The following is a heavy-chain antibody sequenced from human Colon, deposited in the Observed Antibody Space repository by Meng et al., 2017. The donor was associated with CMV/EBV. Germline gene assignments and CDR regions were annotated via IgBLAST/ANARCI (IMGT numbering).Heavy chain of an antibody. CDR1: GFTFSSSA. CDR3: ARDQESGYYFGMDV. Sequence: GESLKISCAASGFTFSSSAMTWVRQAPGKGLEWVSSISSSSSYIYYADSVKGRFTISRDNAKNSLYLQMSSLRAEDTAVYYCARDQESGYYFGMDVWGQGTTVTVSS. J-gene: IGHJ6*02. CDR2: ISSSSSYI. D-gene: IGHD3-10*01. V-gene: IGHV3-21*01.